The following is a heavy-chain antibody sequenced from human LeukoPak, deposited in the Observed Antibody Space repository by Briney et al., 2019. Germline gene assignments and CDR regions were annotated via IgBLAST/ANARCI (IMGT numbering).Heavy chain of an antibody. CDR3: AKDPLGYCSSTSCSGY. Sequence: GGSLRLSCAASGFTFSSYGMHWVHQAPGKGLEWVAFIRYDGSNKYYADSVKGRFTISRDNSKNTLYLQMNSLRAEDTAVYYCAKDPLGYCSSTSCSGYWGQGTLVTVSS. CDR1: GFTFSSYG. D-gene: IGHD2-2*01. V-gene: IGHV3-30*02. CDR2: IRYDGSNK. J-gene: IGHJ4*02.